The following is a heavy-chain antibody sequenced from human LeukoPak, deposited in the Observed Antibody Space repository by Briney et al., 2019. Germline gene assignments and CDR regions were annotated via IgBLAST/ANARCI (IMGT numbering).Heavy chain of an antibody. J-gene: IGHJ5*02. Sequence: SQTLSLTCAISGDSVSSNSTAWNWIRQSPTRGLEWLGRTYYRSKWFQDYAVSVKSRIIINADTSKNQFSLQLNSVTPEDTAVYYCSRAVRTWGQGTLVTVSS. CDR3: SRAVRT. CDR2: TYYRSKWFQ. V-gene: IGHV6-1*01. CDR1: GDSVSSNSTA.